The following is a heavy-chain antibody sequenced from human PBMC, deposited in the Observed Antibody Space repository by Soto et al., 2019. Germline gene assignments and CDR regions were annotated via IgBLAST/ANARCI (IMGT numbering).Heavy chain of an antibody. J-gene: IGHJ6*02. V-gene: IGHV3-30*18. Sequence: VGSLRLSCAASGFTFSSYGMHWVRQAPGKGLEWVAVISYDGSNKYYADSVEGRFTISRDNSKNTLYLQMNSLRAEDTAVYYCAKDVVVGATTGLGDYYYYYGMDVWGQGTKVTVSS. D-gene: IGHD1-26*01. CDR1: GFTFSSYG. CDR2: ISYDGSNK. CDR3: AKDVVVGATTGLGDYYYYYGMDV.